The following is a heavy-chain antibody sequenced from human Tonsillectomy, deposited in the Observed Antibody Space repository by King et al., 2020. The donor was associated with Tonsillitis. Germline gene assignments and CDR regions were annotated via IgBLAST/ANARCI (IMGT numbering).Heavy chain of an antibody. V-gene: IGHV1-69*18. D-gene: IGHD4-17*01. CDR2: IIPIFGAT. CDR3: AKIKAGGDYLSPFDY. Sequence: VQLVESGAEVKKPGSSVKVSCKASGGTFSAYAISWVRQAPGQGLEYMGRIIPIFGATNYAQKFQGRFTITADESTSTAYMELSSLTAEDTAVYYCAKIKAGGDYLSPFDYWGQGTLVTVSS. J-gene: IGHJ4*02. CDR1: GGTFSAYA.